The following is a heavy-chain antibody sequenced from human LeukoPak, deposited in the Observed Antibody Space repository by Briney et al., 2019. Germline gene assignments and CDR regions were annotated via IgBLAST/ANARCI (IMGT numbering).Heavy chain of an antibody. D-gene: IGHD2-15*01. CDR3: AKDGGTHGEYYSYYMDV. V-gene: IGHV3-30*02. J-gene: IGHJ6*03. CDR2: IRYDGSNK. CDR1: GSTFSTYG. Sequence: GGSLRLSCAASGSTFSTYGMHWVRQAPGKGLEWVAFIRYDGSNKYADSVKGRFTISRDNSKNTLFLQMNSLRAEDTAVYYCAKDGGTHGEYYSYYMDVWGKGTTVTVSS.